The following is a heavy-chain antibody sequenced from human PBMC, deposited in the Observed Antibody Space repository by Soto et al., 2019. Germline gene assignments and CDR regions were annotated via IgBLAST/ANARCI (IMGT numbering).Heavy chain of an antibody. J-gene: IGHJ6*03. CDR3: ARMGVLWDSGYPHYMDV. D-gene: IGHD5-12*01. CDR2: IYPGDSDT. Sequence: GEFLKISCKGSGYSFTSYWIGWVRQMPGKGLEWMGIIYPGDSDTRYSPSFQGQVTISADKSISTAYLQWSSLKASDTAMYYCARMGVLWDSGYPHYMDVWGKGTTVTVSS. V-gene: IGHV5-51*01. CDR1: GYSFTSYW.